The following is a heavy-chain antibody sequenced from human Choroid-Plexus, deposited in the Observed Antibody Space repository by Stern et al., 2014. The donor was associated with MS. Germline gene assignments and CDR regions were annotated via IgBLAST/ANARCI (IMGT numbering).Heavy chain of an antibody. CDR3: ARQYCSGGKCHSSAYNYNGMDV. Sequence: QDQLVQSGAEVKKPGASVKVSCKASGYSFTGYYIHWVRRAPGQGLEWMGRIDPNRGGANYAQRFQGGVTLTRDTSISTTYMELSSLRSDDTAIYYCARQYCSGGKCHSSAYNYNGMDVWGQGTTVTVSS. V-gene: IGHV1-2*06. CDR2: IDPNRGGA. D-gene: IGHD2-15*01. J-gene: IGHJ6*02. CDR1: GYSFTGYY.